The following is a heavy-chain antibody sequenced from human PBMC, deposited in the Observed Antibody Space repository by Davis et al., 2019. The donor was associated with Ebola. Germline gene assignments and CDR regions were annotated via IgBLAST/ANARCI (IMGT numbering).Heavy chain of an antibody. CDR1: GGSFSGYY. CDR3: ARSPSSWYYFDY. J-gene: IGHJ4*02. CDR2: INHSGST. Sequence: MPSETLSLTCAVYGGSFSGYYWSWIRQPPGKGLEWIGEINHSGSTNYNPSLKSRVTISVDTSKNQFSLKLSSVTAADTAVYYCARSPSSWYYFDYWGQGTLVTVSS. V-gene: IGHV4-34*01. D-gene: IGHD6-13*01.